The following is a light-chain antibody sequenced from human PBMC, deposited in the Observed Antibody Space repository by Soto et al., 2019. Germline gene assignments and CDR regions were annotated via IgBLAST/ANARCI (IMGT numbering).Light chain of an antibody. CDR1: QSVNTN. CDR2: GAS. CDR3: QQYNNLPPDT. J-gene: IGKJ2*01. V-gene: IGKV3-15*01. Sequence: EIILTQSPASLSVSPGETATLSCRASQSVNTNLAWYQQKPGQAPRLLIYGASTTATGIPGRFRGSGAGTEFTLAITSLQSEDFAVYFCQQYNNLPPDTFGQGTKLEIK.